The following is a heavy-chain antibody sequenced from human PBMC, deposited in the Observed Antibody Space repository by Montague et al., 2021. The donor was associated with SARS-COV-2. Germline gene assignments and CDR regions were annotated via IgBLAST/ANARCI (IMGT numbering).Heavy chain of an antibody. D-gene: IGHD3-10*01. V-gene: IGHV4-61*02. CDR2: IYTSGST. CDR3: ARELIRGARGLSYFDY. Sequence: TLSLTCTVSGGSISSGSYFWSWIRQPAGKGLEWIGRIYTSGSTNYNPSLKSRVTISVGTSKNQFSLKLSSVTAADTATYYCARELIRGARGLSYFDYWGQGTLVTVSS. J-gene: IGHJ4*02. CDR1: GGSISSGSYF.